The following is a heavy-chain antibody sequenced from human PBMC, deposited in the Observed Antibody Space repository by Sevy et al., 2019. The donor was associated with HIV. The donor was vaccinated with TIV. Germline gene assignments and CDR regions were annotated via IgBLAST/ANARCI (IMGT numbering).Heavy chain of an antibody. CDR1: GFTFNNYW. CDR3: ARDHQVAPNLYYFYGMDV. D-gene: IGHD5-12*01. CDR2: VKQDGSEK. Sequence: GGSLRLSCAASGFTFNNYWMTWVRLVPGKGLEWVANVKQDGSEKDYVDSVKGRFTISRDNAKNSLYLQMNSLRAEDTALYYCARDHQVAPNLYYFYGMDVWGQGTTVTVSS. V-gene: IGHV3-7*01. J-gene: IGHJ6*02.